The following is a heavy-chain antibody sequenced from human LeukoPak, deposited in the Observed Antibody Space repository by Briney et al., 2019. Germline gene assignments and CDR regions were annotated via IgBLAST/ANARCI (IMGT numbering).Heavy chain of an antibody. Sequence: PSETLSLTCTVSGGSISTYYWSWIRQPPGKGLEWIADISDSGGTNYSPSLESRVTVSIDSSKNQFSLKLSSVTAADTAVFYCARSPHNSAWYEKWFDPWGQGTLVTVSS. CDR3: ARSPHNSAWYEKWFDP. CDR2: ISDSGGT. D-gene: IGHD6-19*01. CDR1: GGSISTYY. V-gene: IGHV4-59*12. J-gene: IGHJ5*02.